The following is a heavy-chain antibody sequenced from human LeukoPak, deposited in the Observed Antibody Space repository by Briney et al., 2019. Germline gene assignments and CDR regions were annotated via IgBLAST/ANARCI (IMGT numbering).Heavy chain of an antibody. CDR2: IYSGGST. CDR3: ARDCAGSCSSHAFDI. J-gene: IGHJ3*02. Sequence: PGGSLRLSCAASGFTVSNNYMSWVRQAPGKGLEWVSVIYSGGSTYYADSVKGRFTISRDNSKNTLYLQMNSLRAEDTAIYYCARDCAGSCSSHAFDIWAKGQWSPSLQ. D-gene: IGHD2-15*01. CDR1: GFTVSNNY. V-gene: IGHV3-53*01.